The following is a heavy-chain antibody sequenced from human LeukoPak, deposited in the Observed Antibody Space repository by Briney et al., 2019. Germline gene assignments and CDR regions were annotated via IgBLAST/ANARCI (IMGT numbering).Heavy chain of an antibody. CDR3: ARYPALGVDY. J-gene: IGHJ4*02. D-gene: IGHD3-16*02. CDR1: GGSISSSSYY. CDR2: IYHSGST. V-gene: IGHV4-39*07. Sequence: SETLSLTCTVSGGSISSSSYYWGWIRQPPGKGLEWIGSIYHSGSTYYNPSLKSRVTISVDTSKNQFSLKLSSVTAADTAVYYCARYPALGVDYWGQGTLVTVSS.